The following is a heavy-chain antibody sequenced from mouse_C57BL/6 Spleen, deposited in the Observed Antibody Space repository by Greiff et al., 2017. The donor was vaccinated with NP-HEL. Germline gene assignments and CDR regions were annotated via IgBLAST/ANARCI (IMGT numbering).Heavy chain of an antibody. Sequence: EVKLVESGGGLVKPGGSLKLSCAASGFTFTDYGMHWVRQAPEKGLEWVAYISSGSSTIYYADTVKGRFTISRDNAKNTLFLQMTSLRSEDTAMYYCARRCASSTVVAPYYAMDYWGQGTSVTVSS. V-gene: IGHV5-17*03. CDR2: ISSGSSTI. D-gene: IGHD1-1*01. CDR3: ARRCASSTVVAPYYAMDY. J-gene: IGHJ4*01. CDR1: GFTFTDYG.